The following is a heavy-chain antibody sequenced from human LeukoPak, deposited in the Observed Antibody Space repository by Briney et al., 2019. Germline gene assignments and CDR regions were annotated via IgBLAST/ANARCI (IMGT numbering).Heavy chain of an antibody. J-gene: IGHJ4*02. Sequence: ASVKVSCKASGYTFTSYYMHWVRQAPGQGLEWMGIINPSGGSTSYAQKFQGRVTMTRDTSTSTVYMELSSLRSEDTAVYYCASHGSEIYYFDYWGQGTLVTVSS. CDR3: ASHGSEIYYFDY. V-gene: IGHV1-46*01. CDR2: INPSGGST. D-gene: IGHD3-10*01. CDR1: GYTFTSYY.